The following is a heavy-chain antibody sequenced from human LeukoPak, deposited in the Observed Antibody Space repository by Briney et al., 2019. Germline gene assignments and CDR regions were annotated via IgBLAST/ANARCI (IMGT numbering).Heavy chain of an antibody. J-gene: IGHJ4*02. CDR2: ISSSGSTI. D-gene: IGHD4-23*01. CDR3: ARGAPLDSGGNSDFDY. Sequence: GGSLRLSCAASGFTFSNYEMNWVRQAPGKGLEWVSYISSSGSTIYYAASVKGRFTISRDNAKNSLYLQMHSLRAEDTAVYYCARGAPLDSGGNSDFDYWGQGTLVTVSS. CDR1: GFTFSNYE. V-gene: IGHV3-48*03.